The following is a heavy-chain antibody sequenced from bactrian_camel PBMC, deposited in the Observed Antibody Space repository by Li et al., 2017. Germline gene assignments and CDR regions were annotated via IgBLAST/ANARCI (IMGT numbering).Heavy chain of an antibody. Sequence: HVQLVESGGGLVQPGGSLRLSCAASGFNFNVYWMYWVRQAPGKGLERVSMISNDGGRTIYVDSVKGRFTISRDNRKDMVYLQMDSQKLEDTALYYCTTIGSGWATFGNWGRGTQVTVS. J-gene: IGHJ4*01. CDR1: GFNFNVYW. D-gene: IGHD5*01. CDR3: TTIGSGWATFGN. CDR2: ISNDGGRT. V-gene: IGHV3S1*01.